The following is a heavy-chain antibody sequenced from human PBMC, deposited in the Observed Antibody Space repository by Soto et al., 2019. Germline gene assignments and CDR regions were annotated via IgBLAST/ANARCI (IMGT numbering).Heavy chain of an antibody. CDR2: ISYDGSNK. V-gene: IGHV3-30*18. J-gene: IGHJ6*02. D-gene: IGHD2-2*01. Sequence: QVQLVESGGGVVQPGRSLRLSCAASGFTFSSYGMHWVRQAPGKGLEWVAVISYDGSNKYYADSVKGRFTISRDNSKNTLYLQMNSLRAEDTAVYYCAKVRQLLSDYYYGMDVWGQGTTVTVSS. CDR1: GFTFSSYG. CDR3: AKVRQLLSDYYYGMDV.